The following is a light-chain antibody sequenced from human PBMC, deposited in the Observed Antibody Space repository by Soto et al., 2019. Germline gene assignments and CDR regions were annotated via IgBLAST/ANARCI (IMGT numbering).Light chain of an antibody. V-gene: IGKV1-33*01. CDR1: QDISNY. Sequence: DIQMTQSPSSLSASVGDRVTITCQASQDISNYLNWFQQKPGKGPKLLIYDASNLETGVPSRFSGRGSGTDFTFTISSLQPEDIATYYCQQYDNFPPTFGQGTKLEIK. CDR3: QQYDNFPPT. CDR2: DAS. J-gene: IGKJ2*01.